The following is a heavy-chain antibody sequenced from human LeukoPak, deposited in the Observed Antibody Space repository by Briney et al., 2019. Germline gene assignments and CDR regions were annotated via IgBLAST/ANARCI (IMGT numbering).Heavy chain of an antibody. CDR3: AKDVGTAALFVWYFDL. CDR2: ISNGGRSA. CDR1: GFTFRSYG. J-gene: IGHJ2*01. Sequence: QAGGSLRLSCAASGFTFRSYGINWVRQAPGQGLEWVSGISNGGRSAYYADSVRGRFTISRDNSKNTLYLQMNSLRAEDTAIYYCAKDVGTAALFVWYFDLWGRGTLVTVSS. V-gene: IGHV3-23*01. D-gene: IGHD6-13*01.